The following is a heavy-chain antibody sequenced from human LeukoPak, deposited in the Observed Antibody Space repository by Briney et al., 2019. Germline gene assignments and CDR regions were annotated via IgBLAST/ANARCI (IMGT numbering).Heavy chain of an antibody. CDR1: GFTFISYW. CDR3: ARNSNRYMDV. Sequence: GGSLRPSCAASGFTFISYWMSWVRQAPGKGLEWVANIKEDGSEKYYVDSVKGRFTISRDNAKNSLYLQMNSLRAEDTAVYYCARNSNRYMDVWGKGTTVTVSS. D-gene: IGHD2/OR15-2a*01. CDR2: IKEDGSEK. V-gene: IGHV3-7*01. J-gene: IGHJ6*03.